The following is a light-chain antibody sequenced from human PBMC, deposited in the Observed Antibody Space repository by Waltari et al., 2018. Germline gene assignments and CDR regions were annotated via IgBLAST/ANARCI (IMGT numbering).Light chain of an antibody. CDR2: EHN. CDR3: ATWDNSLSEVV. Sequence: HSVLTQPPSVSAAPGQKVTISCSGSISNIGNYYVSWYHQIPGAAPKLLIYEHNKRPSGFPDRFSAAKSVTSATLAITGLQIGDEADYYCATWDNSLSEVVFGGGTKLTVL. V-gene: IGLV1-51*01. CDR1: ISNIGNYY. J-gene: IGLJ2*01.